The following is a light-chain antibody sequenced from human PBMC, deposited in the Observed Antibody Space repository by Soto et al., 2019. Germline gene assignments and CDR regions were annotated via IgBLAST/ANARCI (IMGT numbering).Light chain of an antibody. CDR1: QSISSY. J-gene: IGKJ4*01. CDR2: DVS. CDR3: QKRVNGPT. V-gene: IGKV3-11*01. Sequence: EIVLTQSPATLSLSPGERATLSCRASQSISSYLGWYQQKPGQAPRLLIYDVSKRATGIPARFSGSGSGTDFTLTISSLEPEDFAVYYCQKRVNGPTFGGGTKVE.